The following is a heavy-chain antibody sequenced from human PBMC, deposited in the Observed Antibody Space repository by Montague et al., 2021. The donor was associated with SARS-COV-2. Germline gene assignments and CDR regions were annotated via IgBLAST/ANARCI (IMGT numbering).Heavy chain of an antibody. CDR2: IYYSGST. Sequence: SETLSLTCTVSGGSISSSSYYWGWIRQPPGKGLEWIVSIYYSGSTYHNLSLKSRVTISVDTSKNQFSLKLSSVTAADTAVYSCARQENSSGWFKPDAFDIWGQGTMVTVSS. CDR3: ARQENSSGWFKPDAFDI. V-gene: IGHV4-39*01. D-gene: IGHD6-19*01. CDR1: GGSISSSSYY. J-gene: IGHJ3*02.